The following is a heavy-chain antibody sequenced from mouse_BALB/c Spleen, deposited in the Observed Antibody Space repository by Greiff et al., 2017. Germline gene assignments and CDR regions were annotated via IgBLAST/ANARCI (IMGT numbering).Heavy chain of an antibody. D-gene: IGHD2-2*01. CDR2: ISTYYGDA. CDR1: GYTFTDYA. Sequence: QVQLKESGAELVRPGVSVKISCKGSGYTFTDYAMHWVKQSHAKSLEWIGVISTYYGDASYNQKFKGKATMTVDKSSSTAYMELARLTSEDSAIYYCARNDYGNDEAMDYWGQGTSVTVSS. CDR3: ARNDYGNDEAMDY. V-gene: IGHV1S137*01. J-gene: IGHJ4*01.